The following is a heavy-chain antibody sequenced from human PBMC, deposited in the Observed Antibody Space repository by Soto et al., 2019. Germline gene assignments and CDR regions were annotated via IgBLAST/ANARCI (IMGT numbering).Heavy chain of an antibody. V-gene: IGHV3-23*01. CDR1: GFTFSSYA. CDR2: ISGSGGST. D-gene: IGHD3-22*01. Sequence: SGGSLRLSCAASGFTFSSYAMSWVRQAPGKGLEWVSAISGSGGSTYYADSVKGRFTISRDNSKNTLYLQMNSLRAEDTAVYYCAKDRTYYYDSSGYYFLGPHYFDYWGQGTLVTVSS. J-gene: IGHJ4*02. CDR3: AKDRTYYYDSSGYYFLGPHYFDY.